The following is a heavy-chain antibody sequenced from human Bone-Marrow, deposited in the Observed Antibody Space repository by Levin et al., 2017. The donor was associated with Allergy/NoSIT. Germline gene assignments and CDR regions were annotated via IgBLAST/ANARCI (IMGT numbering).Heavy chain of an antibody. D-gene: IGHD1-1*01. CDR1: GFAFRDYL. V-gene: IGHV3-7*01. CDR3: ARGRPGNWRLDH. Sequence: QSGGSLRLSCTGSGFAFRDYLMTWVRQAPGKGLEWVANINEGGSEKYYVDSVKGRFTISKANAKNSLFLQMNSLRVEDTAVYYCARGRPGNWRLDHWGPGTLVTVSS. J-gene: IGHJ4*02. CDR2: INEGGSEK.